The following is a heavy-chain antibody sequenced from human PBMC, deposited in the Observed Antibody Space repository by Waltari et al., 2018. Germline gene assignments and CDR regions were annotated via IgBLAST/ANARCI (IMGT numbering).Heavy chain of an antibody. CDR1: GYTFTSYA. V-gene: IGHV1-3*01. CDR2: INAGNGNT. D-gene: IGHD3-10*01. CDR3: ARVTTGEYYYGSGSLYWFDP. Sequence: QVQLVQSGAEVKKPGASVKVSCKASGYTFTSYAMHWVSQAPGQRLEWMGWINAGNGNTKYSQKFQGRVTITRDTSASTAYMELSSLRSEDTAVYYCARVTTGEYYYGSGSLYWFDPWGQGTLVTVSS. J-gene: IGHJ5*02.